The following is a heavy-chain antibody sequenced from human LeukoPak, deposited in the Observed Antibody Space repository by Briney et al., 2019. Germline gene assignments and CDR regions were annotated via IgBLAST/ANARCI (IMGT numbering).Heavy chain of an antibody. CDR3: AKPTRGSGSFLIDF. CDR2: IWNDGSDK. CDR1: GSTFSSYG. V-gene: IGHV3-33*06. D-gene: IGHD1-26*01. Sequence: PGGSLRLSCAASGSTFSSYGMHWARQAPGKGREWVAVIWNDGSDKYYADSVKGRFTISRDNSKNTLYLQMNSLRAEDTAVYYCAKPTRGSGSFLIDFWGQGTLVTVSS. J-gene: IGHJ4*02.